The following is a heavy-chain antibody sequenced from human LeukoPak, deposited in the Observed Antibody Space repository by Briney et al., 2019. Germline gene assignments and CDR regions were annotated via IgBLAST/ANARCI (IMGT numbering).Heavy chain of an antibody. CDR2: ISGCGGST. CDR1: GFIFSSYA. CDR3: AKVLPIAVAGTPELFDY. V-gene: IGHV3-23*01. Sequence: GGSLSLSCAASGFIFSSYAMSWVRQAPGKGLEWVSGISGCGGSTYYADSVKGQFTISRDNSKNTLYLQMNSLRAEDTAAYYCAKVLPIAVAGTPELFDYWGQGTLVTVSS. J-gene: IGHJ4*02. D-gene: IGHD6-19*01.